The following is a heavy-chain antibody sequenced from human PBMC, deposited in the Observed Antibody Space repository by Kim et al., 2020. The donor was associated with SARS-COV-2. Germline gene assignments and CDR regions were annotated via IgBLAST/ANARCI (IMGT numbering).Heavy chain of an antibody. D-gene: IGHD3-16*01. J-gene: IGHJ4*02. CDR3: ARVTITNGWGSYTSY. V-gene: IGHV4-31*03. CDR1: GGSISSGGYY. Sequence: SETLSLTCTVSGGSISSGGYYWYWIRQQPGEGLEWIGLIYSSGTTFYNPSLKSRITMSVDTSKNQFFLKMSSVTAADTAVYYCARVTITNGWGSYTSYWGQGTLVTISS. CDR2: IYSSGTT.